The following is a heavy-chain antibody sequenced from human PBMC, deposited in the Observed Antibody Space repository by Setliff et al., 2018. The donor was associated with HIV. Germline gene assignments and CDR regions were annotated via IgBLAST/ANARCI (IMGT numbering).Heavy chain of an antibody. CDR1: GFTFSSYW. CDR3: AREVGSGWYFDY. Sequence: PGESLKISCAASGFTFSSYWMHWVRQAPGKGLVWVSRINSDGSSTSYADSVKGRFTISRDNAKNTLYLQMNSLRAEDTAVYYCAREVGSGWYFDYWGQGTLVTVS. J-gene: IGHJ4*02. V-gene: IGHV3-74*01. CDR2: INSDGSST. D-gene: IGHD6-19*01.